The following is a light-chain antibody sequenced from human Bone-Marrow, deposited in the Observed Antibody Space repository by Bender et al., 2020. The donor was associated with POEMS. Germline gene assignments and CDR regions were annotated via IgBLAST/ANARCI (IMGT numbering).Light chain of an antibody. J-gene: IGLJ1*01. CDR3: CSYADSSTLV. CDR1: SSDVGGYNR. CDR2: EVT. Sequence: QSALTQPASVSGSPGQSVTISCTGSSSDVGGYNRVSWYQQHSGKASKLIIYEVTKRPSGISNRFSGSKSGNTASLTISGLQAEDEADYYCCSYADSSTLVLGTGTKVTVL. V-gene: IGLV2-23*02.